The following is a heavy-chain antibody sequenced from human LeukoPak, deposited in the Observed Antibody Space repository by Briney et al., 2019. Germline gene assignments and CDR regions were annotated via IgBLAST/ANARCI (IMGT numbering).Heavy chain of an antibody. CDR2: IIPIFGTA. J-gene: IGHJ3*02. CDR1: GGTFSSYA. D-gene: IGHD1-26*01. CDR3: ARAEGATTSPMYAFDI. V-gene: IGHV1-69*05. Sequence: SVKVSCKASGGTFSSYAISWVRQAPGQGLEWMGGIIPIFGTANYAQKFQGRVTITTDESTSTAYMELSSLRSEDTAVYYCARAEGATTSPMYAFDIWGQGTMVTVSS.